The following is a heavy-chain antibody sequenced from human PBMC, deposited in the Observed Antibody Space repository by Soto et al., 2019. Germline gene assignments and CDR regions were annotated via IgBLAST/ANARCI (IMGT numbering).Heavy chain of an antibody. CDR1: VGSISSYY. V-gene: IGHV4-59*08. D-gene: IGHD3-16*02. Sequence: QVQLQESGPGLVKPSETLSLTCTVSVGSISSYYWSWIRQPPGKGLEWIGYIYYSGSTNYNPSCKRHVSSSVDTSKNPFSPKLGSVTAAVTAVYYSARRYGWALDIWCQGSMVTVSS. CDR2: IYYSGST. CDR3: ARRYGWALDI. J-gene: IGHJ3*02.